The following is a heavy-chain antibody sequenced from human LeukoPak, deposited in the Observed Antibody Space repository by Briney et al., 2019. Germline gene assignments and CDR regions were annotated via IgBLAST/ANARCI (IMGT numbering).Heavy chain of an antibody. D-gene: IGHD6-13*01. CDR2: IYYSGST. V-gene: IGHV4-39*07. Sequence: SETLSLTCTVSGGSISSSSYYWGWIRQPPGKGLEWIGSIYYSGSTYYNPSLKSRVSMSVGTSKIQFSLKLSSVTAADTAVYYCASSGGPAAAGSYFDYWGQGTLVTVSS. CDR3: ASSGGPAAAGSYFDY. CDR1: GGSISSSSYY. J-gene: IGHJ4*02.